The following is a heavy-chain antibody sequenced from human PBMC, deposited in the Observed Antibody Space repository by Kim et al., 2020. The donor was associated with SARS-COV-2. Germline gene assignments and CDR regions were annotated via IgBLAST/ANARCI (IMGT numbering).Heavy chain of an antibody. D-gene: IGHD3-10*01. CDR1: GFTFSSYA. Sequence: GGSLRLSCAASGFTFSSYAMSWVRQAPGKGLEWVSVIYSGGSSTYYADSVKGRFTISRDNSKNTLYLQMNSLRAEDTAVYYCAKEGGDYYGSGSYPEFYYYYGMDVWGQGTTVTVSS. CDR3: AKEGGDYYGSGSYPEFYYYYGMDV. V-gene: IGHV3-23*03. J-gene: IGHJ6*02. CDR2: IYSGGSST.